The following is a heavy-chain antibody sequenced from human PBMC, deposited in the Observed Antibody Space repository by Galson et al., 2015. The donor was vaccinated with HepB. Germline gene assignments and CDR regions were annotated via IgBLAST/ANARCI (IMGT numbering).Heavy chain of an antibody. CDR2: IKRTTERGTT. Sequence: SLRLSCASSGFTFSDAHMSWVRQAPGKGLEWVGRIKRTTERGTTDYAAPVKGRFTISRDDSKNTLYLQMNSLKTEDTAVYYCLLWGFLIIRADDYWGQGTLVTVSS. V-gene: IGHV3-15*01. J-gene: IGHJ4*02. CDR1: GFTFSDAH. CDR3: LLWGFLIIRADDY. D-gene: IGHD3-16*01.